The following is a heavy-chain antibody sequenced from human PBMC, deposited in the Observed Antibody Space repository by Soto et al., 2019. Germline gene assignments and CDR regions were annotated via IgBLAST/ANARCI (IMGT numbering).Heavy chain of an antibody. CDR3: AKDQYVRSAAAGYYYGMDV. Sequence: PGGSLRLSCAASGFTFSSYAMNWVRQGPGKGLEWVSVISGSGGSTYYADSVKGRFTISRDNSKNTLYLQMNSLRAEDTAVYYCAKDQYVRSAAAGYYYGMDVWGQGTTVTVSS. J-gene: IGHJ6*02. D-gene: IGHD6-13*01. CDR1: GFTFSSYA. CDR2: ISGSGGST. V-gene: IGHV3-23*01.